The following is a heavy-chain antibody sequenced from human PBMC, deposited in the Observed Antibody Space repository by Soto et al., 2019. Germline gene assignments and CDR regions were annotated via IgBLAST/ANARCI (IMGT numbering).Heavy chain of an antibody. V-gene: IGHV3-23*01. CDR1: GFTFSTYA. CDR3: AKNGTDGVYNYYGMDV. J-gene: IGHJ6*02. CDR2: ISGSGGVT. D-gene: IGHD2-8*01. Sequence: EVQLLESGGGLVQPGGSLRLSCAVSGFTFSTYAMSWVRQAPGKGLEWVSAISGSGGVTYYAASVKGRFTISRDNSKNTLYLHMNGLRAEDTAVYYCAKNGTDGVYNYYGMDVWGQGTTLTVSS.